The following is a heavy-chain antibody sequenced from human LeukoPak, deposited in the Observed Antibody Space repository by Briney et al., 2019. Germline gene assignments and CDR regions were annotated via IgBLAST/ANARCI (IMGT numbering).Heavy chain of an antibody. CDR1: GYTFINYG. CDR2: ISASNGNT. V-gene: IGHV1-18*01. J-gene: IGHJ4*02. D-gene: IGHD5-12*01. CDR3: ARALSRGYSGYDYGLGY. Sequence: ASVKVSCKASGYTFINYGVTWVRQAPGQGLEWMGWISASNGNTNYAQKLQGRVTMTTETSTSTAYMELRSLRSDDTAVYYCARALSRGYSGYDYGLGYWGQGTLDTVSS.